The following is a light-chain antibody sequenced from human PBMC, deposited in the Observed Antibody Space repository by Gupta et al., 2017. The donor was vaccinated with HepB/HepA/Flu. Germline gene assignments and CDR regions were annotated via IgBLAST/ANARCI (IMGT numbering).Light chain of an antibody. CDR3: QQCHSTPLT. V-gene: IGKV1-39*01. J-gene: IGKJ3*01. CDR2: AAS. Sequence: DIQMTQSRSSLAASVGDRVTLTGRASQRISSYLNWYQQKPGKVPKLLVYAASTLPTGIPSRFSGSGSWTDFTLTISSLQPADFATYYCQQCHSTPLTFGDGTKVDIK. CDR1: QRISSY.